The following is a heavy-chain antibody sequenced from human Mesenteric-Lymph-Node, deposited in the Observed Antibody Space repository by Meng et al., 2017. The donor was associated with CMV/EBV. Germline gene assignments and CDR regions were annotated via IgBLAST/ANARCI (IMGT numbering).Heavy chain of an antibody. D-gene: IGHD3-10*01. J-gene: IGHJ4*02. Sequence: GESLKISCAASGFTFSSYWMSWVRQAPGKGLEWVANIKQDGSEKYYVDSVKGRFTIPRDNAKNSLYLQMNSLRAEDTAVYYCARRYGPGDYWGQGTLVTVSS. CDR1: GFTFSSYW. CDR3: ARRYGPGDY. CDR2: IKQDGSEK. V-gene: IGHV3-7*01.